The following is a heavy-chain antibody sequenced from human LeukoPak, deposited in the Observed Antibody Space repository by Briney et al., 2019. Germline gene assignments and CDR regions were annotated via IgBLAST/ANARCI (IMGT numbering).Heavy chain of an antibody. D-gene: IGHD3-22*01. V-gene: IGHV4-59*01. Sequence: SETLSLTCTVSGGSISSYYWSWIRQPPGKGLEWIGYIYYSGSTNYNPSLKSRVTISVDTSKNQFSLKLSSVTAADTAVYYCARDPSSGLQIWGQGTLVTVSS. CDR3: ARDPSSGLQI. J-gene: IGHJ4*02. CDR2: IYYSGST. CDR1: GGSISSYY.